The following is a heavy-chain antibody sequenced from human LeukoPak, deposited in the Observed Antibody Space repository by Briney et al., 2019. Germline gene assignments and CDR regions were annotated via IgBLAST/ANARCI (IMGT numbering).Heavy chain of an antibody. CDR2: IIPIFGTA. Sequence: SVKVSCKASGGTFSSYAISWVRQAPGQGLEWMGGIIPIFGTANYAQKFQGRVTITADESTSTAYMELSSLRSEDTAVYYCARVVGIAVAEYYFDYWGQGTLVSVSS. CDR1: GGTFSSYA. J-gene: IGHJ4*02. CDR3: ARVVGIAVAEYYFDY. D-gene: IGHD6-19*01. V-gene: IGHV1-69*01.